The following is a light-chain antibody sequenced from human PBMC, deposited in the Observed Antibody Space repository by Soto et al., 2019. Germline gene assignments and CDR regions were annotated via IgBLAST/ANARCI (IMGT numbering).Light chain of an antibody. Sequence: EIVLTQSPVTLSLSPGERATLSCRASQSVSNYLGRYQQKPGQAPRLLIYDASNRATGIPARFSGSGSGTDFTLTISSLETEDFAVYYCQHRGTFGQGTRLEIK. CDR1: QSVSNY. CDR3: QHRGT. J-gene: IGKJ5*01. CDR2: DAS. V-gene: IGKV3-11*01.